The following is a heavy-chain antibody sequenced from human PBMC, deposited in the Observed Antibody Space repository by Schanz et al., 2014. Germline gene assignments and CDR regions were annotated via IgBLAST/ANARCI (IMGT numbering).Heavy chain of an antibody. CDR2: IYYSGST. V-gene: IGHV4-30-4*07. D-gene: IGHD6-13*01. CDR1: GGSISSGGYT. Sequence: QVQLQESGPGLVKPSQTLSLTCAVSGGSISSGGYTWSWIRQPPGKGLEWIGYIYYSGSTYYNPSHKSRVTISVDPSNNQFPLIRGSVTAADTAVYYCARAAGPVDYWGQGTLVTVSS. CDR3: ARAAGPVDY. J-gene: IGHJ4*02.